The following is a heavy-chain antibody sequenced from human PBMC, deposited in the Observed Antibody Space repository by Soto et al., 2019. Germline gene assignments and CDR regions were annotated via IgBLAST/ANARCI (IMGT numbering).Heavy chain of an antibody. CDR2: INPNSGGT. CDR3: ARVTKDSSGYFDAFDI. CDR1: GYTFTGYY. J-gene: IGHJ3*02. D-gene: IGHD3-22*01. Sequence: VASVKVSCKASGYTFTGYYMHWVRQAPGQGLEWMGWINPNSGGTNYAQKFQGWVTMTRDTSISTAYMELSRLRPDDTAVYYCARVTKDSSGYFDAFDIWGQGTMVTVSS. V-gene: IGHV1-2*04.